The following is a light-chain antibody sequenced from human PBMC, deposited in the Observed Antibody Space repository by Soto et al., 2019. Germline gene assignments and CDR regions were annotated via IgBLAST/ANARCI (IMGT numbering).Light chain of an antibody. J-gene: IGLJ2*01. Sequence: QSVLTQTPSASGTPGQSVTISCSGSNSNMGRNYVYWYQQVPGTAPKLLIYSNDQRPSAVPGRFSGSKSGTSASLAISGLLSEDEADYYCATWDDSLNVVFGGGTKVTVL. CDR1: NSNMGRNY. CDR3: ATWDDSLNVV. CDR2: SND. V-gene: IGLV1-47*02.